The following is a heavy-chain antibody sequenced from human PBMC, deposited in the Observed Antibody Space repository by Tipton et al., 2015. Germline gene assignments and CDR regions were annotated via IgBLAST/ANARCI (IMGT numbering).Heavy chain of an antibody. CDR1: GDSISSGGYY. D-gene: IGHD2-2*01. Sequence: TLSLTCTVSGDSISSGGYYWSWIRQHPGKGLEWIGEIYYTGNTNYNPSLKSRVTISVDTSKNQFSLKLSSVTAADTAVYYCARDRVVLPNYYYYGMDVWGQGTTVTVSS. J-gene: IGHJ6*02. CDR2: IYYTGNT. CDR3: ARDRVVLPNYYYYGMDV. V-gene: IGHV4-31*03.